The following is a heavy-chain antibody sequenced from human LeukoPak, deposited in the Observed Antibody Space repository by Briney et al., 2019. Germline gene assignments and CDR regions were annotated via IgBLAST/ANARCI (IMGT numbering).Heavy chain of an antibody. CDR1: GFTFRTYA. CDR3: AKDRYCGGGTCYWSYFDY. CDR2: ISGGGGST. J-gene: IGHJ4*02. D-gene: IGHD2-15*01. V-gene: IGHV3-23*01. Sequence: PGGSLRLSCAASGFTFRTYAMSWVRQAPGKGLEWVSAISGGGGSTYYADSVKGRFTISRDNSKNTLFLHMNSLRAEDTAVYYCAKDRYCGGGTCYWSYFDYWGQGTLVTVPS.